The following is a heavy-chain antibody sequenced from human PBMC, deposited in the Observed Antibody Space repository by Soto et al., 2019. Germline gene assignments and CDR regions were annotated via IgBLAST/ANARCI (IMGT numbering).Heavy chain of an antibody. CDR3: AADSYCTNGVCYPNWFDP. Sequence: GASVKVSCKASGFTFTSSAMQWVRQARGQRLEWIGWIVVGSGNTNYAQKFQERVTITRDMSTSTAYMELSSLRSEDTAVYYCAADSYCTNGVCYPNWFDPWGQGTLVTVSS. CDR2: IVVGSGNT. CDR1: GFTFTSSA. J-gene: IGHJ5*02. V-gene: IGHV1-58*02. D-gene: IGHD2-8*01.